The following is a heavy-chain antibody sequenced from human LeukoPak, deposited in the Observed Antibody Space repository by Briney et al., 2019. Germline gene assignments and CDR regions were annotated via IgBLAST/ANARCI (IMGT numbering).Heavy chain of an antibody. CDR3: ARVGTVTTTFGTPQYYFDY. CDR2: IYYSGST. CDR1: GGSISSGDYY. V-gene: IGHV4-30-4*01. J-gene: IGHJ4*02. D-gene: IGHD4-17*01. Sequence: PSETLSLTCTVSGGSISSGDYYWSWIRQPPGKGLEWIGYIYYSGSTYYNPSLKSRVTISVDTSKNQFSLKLSSVTAADTAVYYCARVGTVTTTFGTPQYYFDYWGQGTLVTVSS.